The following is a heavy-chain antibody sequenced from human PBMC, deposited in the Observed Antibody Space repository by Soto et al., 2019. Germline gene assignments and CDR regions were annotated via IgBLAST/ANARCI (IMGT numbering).Heavy chain of an antibody. V-gene: IGHV4-30-4*01. D-gene: IGHD2-2*01. J-gene: IGHJ6*02. CDR3: ARGEYCSSTSCSPGYYYYGIDV. CDR1: GGSISSGDYY. Sequence: PSETLSLTCTVSGGSISSGDYYWSWIRQPPGKGLEWIGYIYYSGSTYYNPSLKSRVTISVDTSKNQFSLKLSSVTAADTAVYYCARGEYCSSTSCSPGYYYYGIDVWGQGTTVTVSS. CDR2: IYYSGST.